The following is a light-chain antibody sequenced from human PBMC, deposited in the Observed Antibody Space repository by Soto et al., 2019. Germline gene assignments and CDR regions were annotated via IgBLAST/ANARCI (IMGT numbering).Light chain of an antibody. CDR2: DVS. Sequence: SVLPKPDSVQGWSGRSSTVSGNSVSSDSGGYQYVSWYQQHPGKAPKLLIYDVSNRPSGVSNRFSGSESGTTASLTISGLQADDEADYYCSSFGSSSRLEVFGTGTKVTVL. V-gene: IGLV2-14*03. CDR1: SSDSGGYQY. CDR3: SSFGSSSRLEV. J-gene: IGLJ1*01.